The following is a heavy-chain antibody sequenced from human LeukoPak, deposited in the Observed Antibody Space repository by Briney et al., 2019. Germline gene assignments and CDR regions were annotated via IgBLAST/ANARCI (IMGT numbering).Heavy chain of an antibody. V-gene: IGHV3-23*01. CDR2: ISGSDYST. J-gene: IGHJ4*02. Sequence: GGSLRLSCAASGFTFSSYAMSWVRQAPGKGLEWVSAISGSDYSTYYADSVKGRFTISRDNSKNTLYLQMNSLRAEDTAVYYCAKVTTLTSYYIDYWGQGTLVTVSS. CDR3: AKVTTLTSYYIDY. CDR1: GFTFSSYA. D-gene: IGHD4-17*01.